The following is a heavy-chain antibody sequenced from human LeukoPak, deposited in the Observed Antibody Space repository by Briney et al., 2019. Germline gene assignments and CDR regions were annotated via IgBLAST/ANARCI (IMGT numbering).Heavy chain of an antibody. D-gene: IGHD1-1*01. CDR1: GGSIRFSSYY. J-gene: IGHJ4*02. Sequence: TSETLSLTCTVSGGSIRFSSYYWSWIRQSPGKGLEWIGYIYYTGSTNYNPSLKSRVTISVDTSKNQFSLKLSSVTAADTAVYYCARVTEWNDFDYWGQGTLVTVSS. CDR3: ARVTEWNDFDY. V-gene: IGHV4-61*01. CDR2: IYYTGST.